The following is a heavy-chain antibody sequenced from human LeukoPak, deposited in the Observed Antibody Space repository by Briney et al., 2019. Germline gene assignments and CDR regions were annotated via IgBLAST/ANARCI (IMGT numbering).Heavy chain of an antibody. V-gene: IGHV3-20*04. D-gene: IGHD3-22*01. Sequence: PGGSLRLSCAASGFTFDDYGVSWVRQAPGKGLEWVSGINWNGGSTGYADSVKGRFTISRDNAKNSLYLQMNSLRAEDTALYYCAREGNYYDSSGYPDYWGQGTLVTVSS. CDR3: AREGNYYDSSGYPDY. CDR1: GFTFDDYG. CDR2: INWNGGST. J-gene: IGHJ4*02.